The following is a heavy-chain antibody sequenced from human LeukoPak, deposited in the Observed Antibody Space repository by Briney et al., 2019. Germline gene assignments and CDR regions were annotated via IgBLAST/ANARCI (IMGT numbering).Heavy chain of an antibody. J-gene: IGHJ4*02. Sequence: GGSLRLSCVGSGFSFSNYWMSWVRQAPGKGLEWVANIKQDGSEKYYVDSVKGRFTISRDNAKNSLYLQMNSLRAEDTAVYYCTRYDYVWGSYRYLYYFDYWGQGTLVTVSS. CDR2: IKQDGSEK. CDR3: TRYDYVWGSYRYLYYFDY. CDR1: GFSFSNYW. D-gene: IGHD3-16*02. V-gene: IGHV3-7*01.